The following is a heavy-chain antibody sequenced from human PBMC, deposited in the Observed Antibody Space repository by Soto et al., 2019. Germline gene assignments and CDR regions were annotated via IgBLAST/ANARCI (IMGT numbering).Heavy chain of an antibody. CDR3: ARVPQAAAGIYWFDP. J-gene: IGHJ5*02. D-gene: IGHD6-13*01. CDR2: IYYSGST. CDR1: GGSISSYY. Sequence: QVQLQESGPGLVKPSETLSLTCTVSGGSISSYYWSWIRQPPGKGLEWIGYIYYSGSTNYNPSLKSRVTISVDTSKNQFSLKLSSVTAADTAVYYCARVPQAAAGIYWFDPWGQGTLVTVSS. V-gene: IGHV4-59*01.